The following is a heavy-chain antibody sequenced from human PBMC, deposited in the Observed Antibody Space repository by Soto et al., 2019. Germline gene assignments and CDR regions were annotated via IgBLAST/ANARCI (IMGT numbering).Heavy chain of an antibody. J-gene: IGHJ5*02. CDR1: GGSISSISYY. CDR2: IYYSGST. D-gene: IGHD3-9*01. CDR3: ARSWPYYDILTGYYTNWFDP. Sequence: ASEILSLTCTVSGGSISSISYYWGWNRQPPGKGLEWIGSIYYSGSTYYNPSLKSRVTISVDTSKNQFSLKLSSVTAADTAVYYCARSWPYYDILTGYYTNWFDPWGQGTPVTVSS. V-gene: IGHV4-39*01.